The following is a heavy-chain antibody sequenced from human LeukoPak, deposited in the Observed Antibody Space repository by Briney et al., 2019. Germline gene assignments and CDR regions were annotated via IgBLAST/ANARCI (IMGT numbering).Heavy chain of an antibody. D-gene: IGHD3-22*01. Sequence: PGGSLRLSCAASGFTFSSNWMHWVRQAPGKGLVWVSRINEDGSTTNYADSVKGRSTIFRDNAKNTLYLQMNSLRAEDTAVYYCAKDREYDDSCDYNGWGQGTLVTVSS. V-gene: IGHV3-74*01. CDR1: GFTFSSNW. J-gene: IGHJ4*02. CDR2: INEDGSTT. CDR3: AKDREYDDSCDYNG.